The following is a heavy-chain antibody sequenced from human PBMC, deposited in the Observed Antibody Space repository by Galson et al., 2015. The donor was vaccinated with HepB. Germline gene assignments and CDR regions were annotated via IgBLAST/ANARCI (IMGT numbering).Heavy chain of an antibody. CDR1: GFTFSSYG. J-gene: IGHJ4*02. CDR2: ISYDGSNK. V-gene: IGHV3-30*18. Sequence: SLRLSCEASGFTFSSYGMHWVRQAPGKGLEWVAVISYDGSNKYYADSVKGRFTISRDNSKNTLYLQMNSLRAEDTAVYYCAKDQEDVLWFGELLLGLGYWGQGTLVTVSS. CDR3: AKDQEDVLWFGELLLGLGY. D-gene: IGHD3-10*01.